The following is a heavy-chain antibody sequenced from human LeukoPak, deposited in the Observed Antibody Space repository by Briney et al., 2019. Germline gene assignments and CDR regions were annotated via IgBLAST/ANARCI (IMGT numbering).Heavy chain of an antibody. V-gene: IGHV3-9*01. J-gene: IGHJ6*02. Sequence: PGRSLRLSCAASGFTFDDYAMHWVRQAPGKGLEWVSGISWNSGSIGYADSVKGRFTISRDNAKNSLYLQMNSLRAEDTALYYCAKEQRGLMVYDGMDVWGQGTTVTVSS. D-gene: IGHD2-8*01. CDR2: ISWNSGSI. CDR1: GFTFDDYA. CDR3: AKEQRGLMVYDGMDV.